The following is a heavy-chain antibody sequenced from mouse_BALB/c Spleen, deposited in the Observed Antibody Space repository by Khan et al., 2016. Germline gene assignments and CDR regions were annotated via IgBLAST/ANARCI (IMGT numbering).Heavy chain of an antibody. CDR3: STSTSGYWYYFDY. Sequence: EVQLQESGPDLVKPSQSLSLTCTVTGYSIPSHYSWHWIRHFPGNKLEWMGYIPYSGSTNYNPSLQSRISITRDSYKNQLFLQLNSVNTEDTTTYYCSTSTSGYWYYFDYWGQGTTLTVSS. J-gene: IGHJ2*01. CDR2: IPYSGST. D-gene: IGHD3-1*01. V-gene: IGHV3-1*02. CDR1: GYSIPSHYS.